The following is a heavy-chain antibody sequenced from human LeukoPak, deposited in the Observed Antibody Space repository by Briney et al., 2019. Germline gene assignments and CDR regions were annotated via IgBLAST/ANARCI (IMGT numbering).Heavy chain of an antibody. CDR2: IRYDGSNK. J-gene: IGHJ5*02. CDR3: AKDFRYCSGGSCYSEEGNWFDP. Sequence: PGGSLRLSCAASGFTFSSYGMHWVRQAPGKGLEWVAFIRYDGSNKYYADSVKGRFTISRDNPKNTLYLQMNSLRAEDTAVYYCAKDFRYCSGGSCYSEEGNWFDPWGQGTLVTVSS. CDR1: GFTFSSYG. D-gene: IGHD2-15*01. V-gene: IGHV3-30*02.